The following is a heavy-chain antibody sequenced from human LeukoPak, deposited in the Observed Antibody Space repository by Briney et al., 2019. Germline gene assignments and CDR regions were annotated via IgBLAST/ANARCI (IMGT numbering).Heavy chain of an antibody. J-gene: IGHJ6*02. CDR1: GFTFSNYG. CDR3: AKGVVAATNAAYYGMDV. Sequence: GRSLRLSCAASGFTFSNYGMHWVRQAPGKGLEWVAVISYDESDKYYADSVKGRFTISRDNSKNTLYLQMNSLRPEDTAVYYCAKGVVAATNAAYYGMDVWGQGTTVTVPS. D-gene: IGHD2-15*01. V-gene: IGHV3-30*18. CDR2: ISYDESDK.